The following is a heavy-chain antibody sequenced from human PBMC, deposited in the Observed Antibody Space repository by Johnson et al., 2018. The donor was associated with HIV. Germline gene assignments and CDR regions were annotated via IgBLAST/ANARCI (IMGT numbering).Heavy chain of an antibody. CDR1: GFTFSDYY. Sequence: QVQLVESGGGLVKPGGSLRLSCAASGFTFSDYYMSWIRQAPGKGLEWVSYISSSGSTIYYADSVKGRFTISSDNAKNSLYLQMNSLRVEDTAVYYCAKELAADGVDAFDIWGQGTMVTVSS. CDR3: AKELAADGVDAFDI. V-gene: IGHV3-11*01. D-gene: IGHD6-13*01. J-gene: IGHJ3*02. CDR2: ISSSGSTI.